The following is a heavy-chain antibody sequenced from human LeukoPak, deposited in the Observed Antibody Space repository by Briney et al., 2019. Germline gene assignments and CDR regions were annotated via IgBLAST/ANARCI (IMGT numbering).Heavy chain of an antibody. D-gene: IGHD5-18*01. CDR1: GGSISSSSYY. CDR2: IYYSGST. V-gene: IGHV4-61*05. J-gene: IGHJ6*03. CDR3: ARTTEGGYTYGYFYYYYMDV. Sequence: ASETLSLTCTVSGGSISSSSYYWGWIRQPPGKGLEWIGYIYYSGSTNYNPSLKSRVTISVDTSKNQFSLKLTSVTAAGTAVYYCARTTEGGYTYGYFYYYYMDVWGKGTTVTISS.